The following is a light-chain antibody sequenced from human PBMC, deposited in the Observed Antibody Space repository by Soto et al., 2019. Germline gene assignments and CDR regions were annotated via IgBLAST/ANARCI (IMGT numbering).Light chain of an antibody. CDR3: QQYNNYSWT. V-gene: IGKV1-5*03. CDR2: KAS. J-gene: IGKJ1*01. Sequence: DIQMTQSPSTLSASVGDSITITCRASQSISSWLAWYQQKPGKAPKLLIYKASSLESGVPSRFSGSGSGTEFTLTISSLQPDDFATHYCQQYNNYSWTFGQGTKVEMK. CDR1: QSISSW.